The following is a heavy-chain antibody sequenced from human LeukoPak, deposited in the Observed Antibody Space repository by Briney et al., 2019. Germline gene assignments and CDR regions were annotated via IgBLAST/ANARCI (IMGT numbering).Heavy chain of an antibody. CDR1: GGSVSSGSYY. V-gene: IGHV4-61*01. Sequence: PSETLSLTCTVSGGSVSSGSYYWSWIRQPPGKGLEWIGYIYYSGSTNYNPSLKSRVTISVDTSKNQFSLKLSSVTAADTAVYYCAGQYSGYDSGAEYLQHWGQGTLVTVSS. CDR2: IYYSGST. D-gene: IGHD5-12*01. J-gene: IGHJ1*01. CDR3: AGQYSGYDSGAEYLQH.